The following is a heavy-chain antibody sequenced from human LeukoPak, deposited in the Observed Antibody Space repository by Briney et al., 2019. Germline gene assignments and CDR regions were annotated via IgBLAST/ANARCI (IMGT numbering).Heavy chain of an antibody. D-gene: IGHD2-21*02. CDR3: ARVTDPRYNWFDP. Sequence: SETLSLTCSVSGASISSYYWTWIRQPAAKGPEWIGRIHTSGNTNYNPSLKSRVNMSADTSKNQFSLKLDSVTAADTAVYYCARVTDPRYNWFDPWGQGTLVTVSS. CDR1: GASISSYY. J-gene: IGHJ5*02. CDR2: IHTSGNT. V-gene: IGHV4-4*07.